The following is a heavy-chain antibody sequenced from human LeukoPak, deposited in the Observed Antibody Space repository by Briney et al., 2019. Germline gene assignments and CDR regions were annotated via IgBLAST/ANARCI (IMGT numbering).Heavy chain of an antibody. J-gene: IGHJ4*02. Sequence: SVKVSCKASGGTFSSYAISWVRQAPGQGLEWMGGIIPIFGTANYAQKFQGGVTITADESTSTAYMELSSLRSEDTAVYYCARGYYYDSSGYYSYDYWGQGTLVTVSS. CDR2: IIPIFGTA. CDR1: GGTFSSYA. CDR3: ARGYYYDSSGYYSYDY. V-gene: IGHV1-69*13. D-gene: IGHD3-22*01.